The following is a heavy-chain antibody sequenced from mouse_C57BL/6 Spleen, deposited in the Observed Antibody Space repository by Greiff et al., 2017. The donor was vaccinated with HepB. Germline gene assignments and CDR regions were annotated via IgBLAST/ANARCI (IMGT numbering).Heavy chain of an antibody. Sequence: QVQLQQSGAELVMPGASVKLSCKASGYTFTSYWMHWVKQRPGQGLEWIGEIDPSDSYTNYNQKFKGKSTFTVDKSSSTAYMQLSSLTSEDSAVYYCARWDTVYAMDYWGQGTSVTVSS. CDR1: GYTFTSYW. CDR2: IDPSDSYT. V-gene: IGHV1-69*01. D-gene: IGHD4-1*01. CDR3: ARWDTVYAMDY. J-gene: IGHJ4*01.